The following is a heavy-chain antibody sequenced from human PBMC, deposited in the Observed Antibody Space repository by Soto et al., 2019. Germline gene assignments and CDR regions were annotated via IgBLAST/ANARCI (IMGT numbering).Heavy chain of an antibody. CDR1: GFTVSSSW. D-gene: IGHD5-18*01. Sequence: PGGSLRLSCAACGFTVSSSWMSWVRQAQGKGLEWVANIKQDGSEKYYVDSVKGRFTISRDNAKNSLYLQMNSLRAEDTAVYYCARDQYQVTDAFDIWGQGTMVTVSS. CDR3: ARDQYQVTDAFDI. J-gene: IGHJ3*02. CDR2: IKQDGSEK. V-gene: IGHV3-7*01.